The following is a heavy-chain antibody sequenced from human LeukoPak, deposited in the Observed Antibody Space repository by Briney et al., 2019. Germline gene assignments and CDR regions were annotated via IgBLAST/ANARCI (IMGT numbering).Heavy chain of an antibody. CDR3: AREGRVAAAPYGMDV. Sequence: GGSLRLSCAASGFTFSSYGMHWVRQAPGKGLEWVAVIWYDGSNKYYAGSVKGRFTISRDNSKNTLYLQMNSLRAEDTAVYYCAREGRVAAAPYGMDVWGQGTTVTVSS. CDR1: GFTFSSYG. V-gene: IGHV3-33*01. CDR2: IWYDGSNK. D-gene: IGHD6-13*01. J-gene: IGHJ6*02.